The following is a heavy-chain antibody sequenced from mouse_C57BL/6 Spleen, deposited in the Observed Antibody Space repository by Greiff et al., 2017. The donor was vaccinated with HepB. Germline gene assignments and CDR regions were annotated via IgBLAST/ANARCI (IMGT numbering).Heavy chain of an antibody. V-gene: IGHV1-80*01. D-gene: IGHD1-1*01. J-gene: IGHJ1*03. CDR3: ARGGDYYGSSYWYFDV. CDR1: GYAFSSYW. Sequence: VQLQQSGAELVKPGASVKISCKASGYAFSSYWMNWVKQRPGKGLEWIGQIYPGDGATNYNGKFKGKATLTADKSSSTAYMQLSSLTSEDSAVYFCARGGDYYGSSYWYFDVWGTGTTVTVSS. CDR2: IYPGDGAT.